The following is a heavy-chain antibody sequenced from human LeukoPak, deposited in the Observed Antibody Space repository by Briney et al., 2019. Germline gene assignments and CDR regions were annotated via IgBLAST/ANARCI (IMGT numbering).Heavy chain of an antibody. CDR3: AMPSYYYGMDV. J-gene: IGHJ6*02. Sequence: GGSLRPSCAASGFTVSSNYMSWVRQAPGKGLEWVSVIYSGGSTYYADSVKGRFTISRDNSKNTLYLQMNSLRAEDTAVYYCAMPSYYYGMDVWGQGTTVTVSS. V-gene: IGHV3-53*01. CDR1: GFTVSSNY. CDR2: IYSGGST.